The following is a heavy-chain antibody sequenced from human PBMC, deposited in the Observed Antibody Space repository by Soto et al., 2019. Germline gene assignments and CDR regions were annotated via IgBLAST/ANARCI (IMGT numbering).Heavy chain of an antibody. V-gene: IGHV2-5*02. D-gene: IGHD3-10*01. CDR1: GFSLTSGVVG. CDR2: IYWDDTK. J-gene: IGHJ4*02. CDR3: AHRHDYGSGSVFFDY. Sequence: QITLKESGPALVRPTQTLTLTCTFSGFSLTSGVVGVGWIRQPPGKALEWLALIYWDDTKRYTPSLKSRLTITKATSKSEVVLTMTNMDPADTATYYCAHRHDYGSGSVFFDYWGQGTLVTVTS.